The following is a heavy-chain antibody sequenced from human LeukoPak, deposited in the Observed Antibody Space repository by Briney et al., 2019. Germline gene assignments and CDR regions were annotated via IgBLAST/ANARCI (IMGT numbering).Heavy chain of an antibody. CDR3: AREPAAEYDSSGYPDY. CDR1: GFTFSDYY. Sequence: GGSLRLSCAASGFTFSDYYMSWIRQAPGEGREWVSYISSSSSYTNYADSVKGRFTISRDNAKNSLYLQMNSLRAEDTAVYYCAREPAAEYDSSGYPDYWGQGTLVTVSS. D-gene: IGHD3-22*01. CDR2: ISSSSSYT. J-gene: IGHJ4*02. V-gene: IGHV3-11*05.